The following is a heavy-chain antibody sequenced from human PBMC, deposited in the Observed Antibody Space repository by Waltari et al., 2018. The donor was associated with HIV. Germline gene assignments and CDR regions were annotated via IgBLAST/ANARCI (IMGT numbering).Heavy chain of an antibody. J-gene: IGHJ6*02. V-gene: IGHV4-4*02. CDR2: IYHSGST. Sequence: QVQLQESGPGLVKPSGTLSLTCAFSGGSISSSNWWSWVRQPPGKGLEWIGEIYHSGSTNYNPSLKSRVTISVDKSKNQFSLKLSSVTAADTAVYYCATHSPEYSSSWYSYYYGMDVWGQGTTVTVSS. CDR1: GGSISSSNW. CDR3: ATHSPEYSSSWYSYYYGMDV. D-gene: IGHD6-13*01.